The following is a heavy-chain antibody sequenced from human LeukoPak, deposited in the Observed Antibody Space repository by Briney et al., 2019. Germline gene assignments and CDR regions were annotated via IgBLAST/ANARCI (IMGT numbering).Heavy chain of an antibody. J-gene: IGHJ4*02. CDR3: ARKYSSGWYAY. V-gene: IGHV4-34*01. D-gene: IGHD6-19*01. CDR1: Y. Sequence: SGTLSLTCAVYYWSWIRQPPGKGLEWIGEINHSGSTNYNPSLKSRVTISVDTSKNQFSLKLSSVTAADTAVYYCARKYSSGWYAYWGQGTLVTVSS. CDR2: INHSGST.